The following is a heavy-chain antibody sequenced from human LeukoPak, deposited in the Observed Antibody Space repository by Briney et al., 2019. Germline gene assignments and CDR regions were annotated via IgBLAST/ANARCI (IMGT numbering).Heavy chain of an antibody. D-gene: IGHD2-15*01. Sequence: PGGSLRLSCAASGFTFSSYNMNWVRQAPGKGLEWVSYISSSTSTIYYADSVKGRFTISRDNAKNSLYLQMHSLRAEDTAVYYCATDNGYCSGGSCAPVPFDYWGQGTLVTVSS. V-gene: IGHV3-48*01. CDR3: ATDNGYCSGGSCAPVPFDY. J-gene: IGHJ4*02. CDR1: GFTFSSYN. CDR2: ISSSTSTI.